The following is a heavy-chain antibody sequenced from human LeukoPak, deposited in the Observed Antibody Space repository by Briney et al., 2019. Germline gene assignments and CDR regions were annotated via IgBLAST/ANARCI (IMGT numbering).Heavy chain of an antibody. CDR3: ARDPADYGDWVNWFDP. CDR2: INTNTGNP. J-gene: IGHJ5*02. Sequence: ASVKVSCKASGHTFTSYAMNWVRQAPGQGLEWMGWINTNTGNPTYAQGFTGRFVFSLDTSVSTAYLQISSLKAEDTAVYYCARDPADYGDWVNWFDPWGQGTLVTVSS. V-gene: IGHV7-4-1*02. D-gene: IGHD4-17*01. CDR1: GHTFTSYA.